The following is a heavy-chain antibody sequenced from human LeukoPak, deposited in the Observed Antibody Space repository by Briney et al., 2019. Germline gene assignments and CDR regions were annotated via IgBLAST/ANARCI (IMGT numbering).Heavy chain of an antibody. CDR1: GFTFSSYG. Sequence: GGSLRLSCAASGFTFSSYGMHWVRQAPGKGLEWVAFIRYDGSNKYYADSVKGRFTISRDNSKSTLYLQMNSLRAEDTAVYYRAKDTKYSSSWYALLGYWGQGTLVTVSS. D-gene: IGHD6-13*01. CDR3: AKDTKYSSSWYALLGY. CDR2: IRYDGSNK. J-gene: IGHJ4*02. V-gene: IGHV3-30*02.